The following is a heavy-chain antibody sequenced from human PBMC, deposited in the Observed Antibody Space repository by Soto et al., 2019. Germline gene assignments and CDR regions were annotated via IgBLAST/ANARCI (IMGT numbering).Heavy chain of an antibody. D-gene: IGHD1-26*01. CDR1: GGSISNFY. Sequence: QVQLQESGPGLVKPSETLSLTCTVSGGSISNFYWSWIRQPPGKGLEWIGYISYSGSTNYNPSLKSRVTISVDTSKIQFSLKLSSVTAADTAVYFCARRYGGNLDYWGQGTLVTVSS. CDR2: ISYSGST. J-gene: IGHJ4*02. CDR3: ARRYGGNLDY. V-gene: IGHV4-59*08.